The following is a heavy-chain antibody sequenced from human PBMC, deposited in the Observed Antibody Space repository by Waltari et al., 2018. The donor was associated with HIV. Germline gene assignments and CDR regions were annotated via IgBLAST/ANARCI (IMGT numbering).Heavy chain of an antibody. Sequence: EVQLVESGGGLVQPGRSLRLSCAASGFTFDEYAMPWVRQAPGKGVEWVSGISWNSGSIGYADSGKGRFTISRDNAKNSLYLQMNSLRTEDTALYYCAKVGRPYYYYNAMDVWGQGTTVTVSS. CDR3: AKVGRPYYYYNAMDV. V-gene: IGHV3-9*01. J-gene: IGHJ6*02. CDR1: GFTFDEYA. CDR2: ISWNSGSI. D-gene: IGHD6-6*01.